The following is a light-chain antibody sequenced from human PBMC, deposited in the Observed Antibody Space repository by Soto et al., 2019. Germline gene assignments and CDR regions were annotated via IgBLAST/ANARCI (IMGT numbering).Light chain of an antibody. CDR2: GAS. CDR1: QSVSSN. CDR3: QQYNDWPRGT. Sequence: EIVMTQSPATLSVSPGERATLSCRASQSVSSNLAWYQQKPGQAPRLLIYGASTRATGIPARFSGSGSGTEFTRTISSLQSEDFSVYYCQQYNDWPRGTFGQCTKVEIK. V-gene: IGKV3-15*01. J-gene: IGKJ1*01.